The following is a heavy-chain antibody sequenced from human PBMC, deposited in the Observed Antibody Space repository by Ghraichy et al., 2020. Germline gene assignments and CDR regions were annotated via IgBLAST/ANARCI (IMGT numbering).Heavy chain of an antibody. V-gene: IGHV4-31*03. CDR1: GGSISSGGYY. CDR3: ARDRRLLDYYDSSGYYLTKYHYWYFDL. Sequence: SETLSLTCTVSGGSISSGGYYWSWIRQHPGKGLEWIGYIYYSGSTYYNPSLKSRVTISVDTSKNQFSLKLSSVTAADTAVYYCARDRRLLDYYDSSGYYLTKYHYWYFDLWGRGTLVTVSS. CDR2: IYYSGST. D-gene: IGHD3-22*01. J-gene: IGHJ2*01.